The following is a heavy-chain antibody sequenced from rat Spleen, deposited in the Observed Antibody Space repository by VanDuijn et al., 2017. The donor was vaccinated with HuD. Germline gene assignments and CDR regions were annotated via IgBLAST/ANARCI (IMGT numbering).Heavy chain of an antibody. D-gene: IGHD1-8*01. CDR3: ARYGSYDNWFAS. CDR1: GFIFSDHY. V-gene: IGHV5-20*01. CDR2: ISYDGSRT. Sequence: EVQLVETGGGLVQPGRSLKLSCTASGFIFSDHYVAWVRQAPTKGLEWVASISYDGSRTYYRDSVKGRFTISRDNAESTLSLQMDSLRSEDTATYYCARYGSYDNWFASWGQGTLVTVSS. J-gene: IGHJ3*01.